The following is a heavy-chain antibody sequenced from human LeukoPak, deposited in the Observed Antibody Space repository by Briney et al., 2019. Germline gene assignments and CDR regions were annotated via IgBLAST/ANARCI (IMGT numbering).Heavy chain of an antibody. Sequence: PSETLSLTCAVYGGSFSGYYWSWIRQPPGKGLEWIGEINHSGSTNYNPSLKSRVTISVDTSKNQFSLKLSSVTAADTAVYYCAREDYDSSGYYYGTYWGQGTLVTVSS. CDR2: INHSGST. CDR1: GGSFSGYY. V-gene: IGHV4-34*01. D-gene: IGHD3-22*01. J-gene: IGHJ4*02. CDR3: AREDYDSSGYYYGTY.